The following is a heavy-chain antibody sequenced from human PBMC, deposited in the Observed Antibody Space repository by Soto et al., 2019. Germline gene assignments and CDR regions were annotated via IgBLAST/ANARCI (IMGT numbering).Heavy chain of an antibody. CDR1: GGSISSSSYY. CDR3: ATARAAAGIPAYNWFDP. J-gene: IGHJ5*02. D-gene: IGHD6-13*01. CDR2: IYYSGST. V-gene: IGHV4-39*01. Sequence: SETLSLTCTVSGGSISSSSYYWGWIRQPPGKGPEWIGSIYYSGSTYYNPSLKSRVTISVDTPKNQFSLKLSSVTAADTAVYYCATARAAAGIPAYNWFDPWGQGTLVTVSS.